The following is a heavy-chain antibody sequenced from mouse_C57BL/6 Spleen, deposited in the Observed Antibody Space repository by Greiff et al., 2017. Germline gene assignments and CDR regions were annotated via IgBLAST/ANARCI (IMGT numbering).Heavy chain of an antibody. CDR3: ARSPAIPFDY. V-gene: IGHV1-64*01. CDR2: IHPNSGST. CDR1: GYTFTSYW. Sequence: QVQLQPPVAELVKPGASVKLSCKASGYTFTSYWLHWVKQRPGQGLEWIGMIHPNSGSTNYNEKVKSKATLTVDKSSSTAYLQLSSLTSEDSAVYYCARSPAIPFDYWGQGTTLTVSS. J-gene: IGHJ2*01.